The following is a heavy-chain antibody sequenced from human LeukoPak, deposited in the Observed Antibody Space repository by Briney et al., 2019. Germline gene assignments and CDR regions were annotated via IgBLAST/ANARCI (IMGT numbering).Heavy chain of an antibody. CDR3: AREVSMVRGVIIPSNWFDP. CDR1: GYTFTGYY. V-gene: IGHV1-2*02. D-gene: IGHD3-10*01. J-gene: IGHJ5*02. Sequence: ASVKVSCKASGYTFTGYYMHWVRQAPGQGLEWMGWINPNSGGTNYAQKFQGRVTMTRDTSISTAYMELSRLRSDDTAVYYCAREVSMVRGVIIPSNWFDPWGQGTLATVSS. CDR2: INPNSGGT.